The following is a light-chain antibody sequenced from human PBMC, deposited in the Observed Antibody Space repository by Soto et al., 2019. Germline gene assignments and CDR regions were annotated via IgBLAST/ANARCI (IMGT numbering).Light chain of an antibody. CDR1: QSISNY. V-gene: IGKV1-39*01. CDR3: QQSYGTPLT. CDR2: AAS. Sequence: DLEMTQSPSSLSASVGDRVTITCRAIQSISNYLNWYQHKPGKVPKLLIYAASSLQSGVPTRFSGSGSVTDFILTINSLQPEDFANYYCQQSYGTPLTFGGGTKIEIK. J-gene: IGKJ4*01.